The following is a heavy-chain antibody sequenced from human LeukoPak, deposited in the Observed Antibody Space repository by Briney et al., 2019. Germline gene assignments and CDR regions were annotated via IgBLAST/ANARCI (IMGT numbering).Heavy chain of an antibody. CDR1: GYTFTGYY. D-gene: IGHD3-22*01. Sequence: ASVKVSCKASGYTFTGYYMHWVRQAPGQGLEWMGWINPNSGGTNYAQKFQGRVTMTRDTSISTAYMELSRLRSDDTAVYYCARGPNTMIVVDYFDYWGQGTLVTVSS. CDR3: ARGPNTMIVVDYFDY. V-gene: IGHV1-2*02. J-gene: IGHJ4*02. CDR2: INPNSGGT.